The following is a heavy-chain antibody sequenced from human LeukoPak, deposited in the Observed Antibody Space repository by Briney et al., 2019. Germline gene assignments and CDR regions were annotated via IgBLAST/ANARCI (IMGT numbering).Heavy chain of an antibody. CDR1: GFTFTDHA. J-gene: IGHJ4*02. V-gene: IGHV3-9*01. CDR3: ANEDY. CDR2: ISWSSGRI. Sequence: GGSLRLSCAASGFTFTDHAMHWVRQAPGKGLEWVSSISWSSGRIAYADSVKGRFNISRDNAENSLYLQMNSLRGEDTALYYCANEDYWGQGTLVTVSS.